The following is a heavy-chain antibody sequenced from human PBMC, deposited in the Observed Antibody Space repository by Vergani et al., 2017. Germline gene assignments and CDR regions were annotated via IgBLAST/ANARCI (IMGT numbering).Heavy chain of an antibody. V-gene: IGHV3-30-3*01. Sequence: QVQLVESGGGVVQPGRSLRLSCAASGFTFSSYAMHWVRQAPGKGLEWVAVISYDGSNKYYADSVKGRFTISRDNSKNTLYLQMNSLRAEDTAVYYCARDSAYDFWSGYSPNPDDWGQGTLVTVSS. D-gene: IGHD3-3*01. J-gene: IGHJ4*02. CDR2: ISYDGSNK. CDR1: GFTFSSYA. CDR3: ARDSAYDFWSGYSPNPDD.